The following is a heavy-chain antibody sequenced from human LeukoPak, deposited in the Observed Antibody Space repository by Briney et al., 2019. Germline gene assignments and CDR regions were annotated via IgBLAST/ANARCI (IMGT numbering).Heavy chain of an antibody. V-gene: IGHV3-23*01. Sequence: GGSLRLSCAASGFTFSSYGMHWVRQAPGKGLEWVSTISGGGDATYYADSVKGRFTISRDNSKNTLYLQMISLRVEDTAVYYCARDSSMLRGPLVIYYFDFWGQGTLVTVSS. CDR1: GFTFSSYG. CDR2: ISGGGDAT. CDR3: ARDSSMLRGPLVIYYFDF. D-gene: IGHD3-10*01. J-gene: IGHJ4*02.